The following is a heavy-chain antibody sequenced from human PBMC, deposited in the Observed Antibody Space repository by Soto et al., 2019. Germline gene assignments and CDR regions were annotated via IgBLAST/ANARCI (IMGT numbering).Heavy chain of an antibody. CDR2: INPSGGST. V-gene: IGHV1-46*01. Sequence: ASVKVSCKASGYTFTSYYMHWVRQAPGQGLEWMGIINPSGGSTSYAQKFQGRVTMTRDTSTSTVYMELSSLRSEDTAVYYCARDSGPGSGSYSARFFLYYYGMDVWGQGTTVTVSS. J-gene: IGHJ6*02. D-gene: IGHD3-10*01. CDR1: GYTFTSYY. CDR3: ARDSGPGSGSYSARFFLYYYGMDV.